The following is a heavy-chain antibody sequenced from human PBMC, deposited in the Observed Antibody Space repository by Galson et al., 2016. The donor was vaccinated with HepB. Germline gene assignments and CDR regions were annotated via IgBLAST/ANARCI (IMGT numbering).Heavy chain of an antibody. CDR3: ARWGRYDLLTHYALDV. D-gene: IGHD3-9*01. CDR2: ISGSGSTI. V-gene: IGHV3-48*03. J-gene: IGHJ6*02. Sequence: SLRLSCAASGFTFSTYELSWVRQAPGKGLEWVSYISGSGSTIYYADSVKGRFTISRESAKKSLYLQMNRLRVEDTGIYYCARWGRYDLLTHYALDVWGQGTTVTVSS. CDR1: GFTFSTYE.